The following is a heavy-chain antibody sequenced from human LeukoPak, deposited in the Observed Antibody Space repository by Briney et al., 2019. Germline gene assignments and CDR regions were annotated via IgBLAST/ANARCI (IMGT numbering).Heavy chain of an antibody. D-gene: IGHD3-10*01. V-gene: IGHV3-74*01. CDR2: INTNGSPT. CDR3: AGDLISGSGSLGY. Sequence: GGSLRLSCAASGFSFISYSMNWVRQAPGKGLVWVARINTNGSPTQYADSVKGRFTISRDNAKTTLYLQMNSLRDEDTAVYYCAGDLISGSGSLGYWGQGTLVTVSS. CDR1: GFSFISYS. J-gene: IGHJ4*02.